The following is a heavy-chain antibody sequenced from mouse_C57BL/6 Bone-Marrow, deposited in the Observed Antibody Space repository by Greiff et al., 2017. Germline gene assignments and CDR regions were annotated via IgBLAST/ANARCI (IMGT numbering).Heavy chain of an antibody. J-gene: IGHJ1*03. CDR2: INPGSGGT. V-gene: IGHV1-54*01. CDR3: ESSGVTTGAWYMDV. CDR1: GYAFTNYL. D-gene: IGHD1-1*01. Sequence: VQLQQSGAELVRPGTSVKVSCKASGYAFTNYLIEWVKQRPGQGLEWIGVINPGSGGTNYNEKFKGKATLTADKSSSTAYMQLSSLTSEDSAVSAGESSGVTTGAWYMDVWGTGTTVTVSS.